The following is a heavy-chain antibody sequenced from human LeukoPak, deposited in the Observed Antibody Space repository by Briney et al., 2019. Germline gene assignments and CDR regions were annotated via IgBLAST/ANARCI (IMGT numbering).Heavy chain of an antibody. Sequence: PGGSLRLSCTASGFTFSSYAMHWVRQAPGKGLEYVSAINNNGNSTYYANSVKGRFTISRDNSKNTLYLQMGSLRGEDMAVYYCASDRYCSSTSCYTGRFDYWGQGTLVTVSS. CDR3: ASDRYCSSTSCYTGRFDY. D-gene: IGHD2-2*02. V-gene: IGHV3-64*01. J-gene: IGHJ4*02. CDR1: GFTFSSYA. CDR2: INNNGNST.